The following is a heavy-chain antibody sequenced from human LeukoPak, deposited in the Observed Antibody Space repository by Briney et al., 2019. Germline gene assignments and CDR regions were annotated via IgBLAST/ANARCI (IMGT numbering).Heavy chain of an antibody. V-gene: IGHV3-7*04. D-gene: IGHD5-18*01. J-gene: IGHJ4*02. CDR1: GFTFSSYA. Sequence: GGSLRLSCAASGFTFSSYAMSWVRQAPGNGLEWVANIKQDGSEKYHVDSVKGRFTISRDNAKNSLYLQMNSLRAEDTAVYYCARHLWLRGYFDYWGQGTLVTVSS. CDR3: ARHLWLRGYFDY. CDR2: IKQDGSEK.